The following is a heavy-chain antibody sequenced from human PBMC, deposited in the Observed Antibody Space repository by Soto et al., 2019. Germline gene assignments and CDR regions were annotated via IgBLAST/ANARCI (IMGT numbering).Heavy chain of an antibody. CDR1: GGSMRNDDW. D-gene: IGHD2-2*01. J-gene: IGHJ5*02. Sequence: QVRLQESGPGLVEPSGTLSLTCGVSGGSMRNDDWWSWVRRTPGKGLVWIGEISHYGNTNYNASLESRVTMSIDTSKNQFSLKVRSLTAADTAMYYCARNGDCTSGICYVGWFDPWGQGTLVSVSS. CDR2: ISHYGNT. CDR3: ARNGDCTSGICYVGWFDP. V-gene: IGHV4-4*02.